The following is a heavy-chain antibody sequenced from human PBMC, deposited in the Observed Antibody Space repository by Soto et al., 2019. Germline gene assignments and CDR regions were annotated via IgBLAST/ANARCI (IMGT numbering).Heavy chain of an antibody. J-gene: IGHJ4*02. Sequence: PGGSLRLSCAASGFTVSDNYMSWVRQAPGKGLEWVSVIYSGGSTYYADSVKGRFTISRDNSKNTLYLQMNSLRAEDTAVYYCAKDRPIETSYGHIDYWGQGALLTVSS. CDR1: GFTVSDNY. CDR2: IYSGGST. V-gene: IGHV3-53*01. CDR3: AKDRPIETSYGHIDY. D-gene: IGHD3-16*01.